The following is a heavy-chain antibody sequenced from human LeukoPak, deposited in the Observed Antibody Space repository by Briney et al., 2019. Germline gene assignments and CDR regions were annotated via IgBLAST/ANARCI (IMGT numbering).Heavy chain of an antibody. CDR1: GGSFSGYY. V-gene: IGHV4-34*01. CDR3: ARARGYCTNGVCYTGAFDI. CDR2: INRSGST. Sequence: PSETLSLTCAVYGGSFSGYYWSWIRQPPGKGLEWIGEINRSGSTNYNPSLKSRVTISVDTSKNQFSLKLSSVTAADTAVYYCARARGYCTNGVCYTGAFDIWGQGTMVTVSS. D-gene: IGHD2-8*01. J-gene: IGHJ3*02.